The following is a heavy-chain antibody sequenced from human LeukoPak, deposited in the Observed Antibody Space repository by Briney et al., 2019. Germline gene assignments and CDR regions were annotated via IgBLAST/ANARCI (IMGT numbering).Heavy chain of an antibody. CDR2: ISSSSSNI. CDR3: AREQKEDIVVVPAASFDP. V-gene: IGHV3-48*04. J-gene: IGHJ5*02. CDR1: GFTFSSYS. Sequence: GGSLRLSCAASGFTFSSYSMNWVRQAPGKGLEWVSYISSSSSNIYKADSVKGRFTISRDNAKNSLYLQMNSLRAEDTAVYYCAREQKEDIVVVPAASFDPWGQGTLVTVSS. D-gene: IGHD2-2*01.